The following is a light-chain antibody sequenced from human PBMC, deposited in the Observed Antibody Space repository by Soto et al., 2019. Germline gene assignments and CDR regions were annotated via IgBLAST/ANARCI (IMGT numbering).Light chain of an antibody. CDR1: QSVSNN. V-gene: IGKV3D-15*01. J-gene: IGKJ5*01. CDR2: GAS. Sequence: SLGALSLNKRERATLSCRASQSVSNNYLAWYQQKPGQAPRLLIYGASTRATGIPARFSGSGSGTEFTLTISSLQSEDFAVYYCQQYNNWPTFGQGRRLEI. CDR3: QQYNNWPT.